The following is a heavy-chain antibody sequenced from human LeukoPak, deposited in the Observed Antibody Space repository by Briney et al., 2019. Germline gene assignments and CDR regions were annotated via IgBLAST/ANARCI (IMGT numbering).Heavy chain of an antibody. CDR3: ARTYCGGDCYYSYFDY. CDR2: IYPGDSDV. CDR1: GYSFTTYW. Sequence: GESLKISRKGSGYSFTTYWIGWVRQMPGKGLEWMGIIYPGDSDVRYSPSFQGQVTISADKSISTAYLQWSSLEASDTAMYYCARTYCGGDCYYSYFDYWGQGTLVTVSS. V-gene: IGHV5-51*01. J-gene: IGHJ4*02. D-gene: IGHD2-21*02.